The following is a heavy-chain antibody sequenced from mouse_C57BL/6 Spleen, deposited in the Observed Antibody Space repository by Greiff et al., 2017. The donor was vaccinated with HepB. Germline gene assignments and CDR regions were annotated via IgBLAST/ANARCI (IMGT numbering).Heavy chain of an antibody. J-gene: IGHJ3*01. D-gene: IGHD2-1*01. CDR2: ISSGGSYT. CDR1: GFTFSSYG. Sequence: EVKLMESGGDLVKPGASLKLSCAASGFTFSSYGMSWVRQTPDKRLEWVATISSGGSYTNYPDSVKGRFTISRDNATNTLYLQMSSLKSEDTAMYYCARHGGNYGTVFAYWGQGTLVTVSA. V-gene: IGHV5-6*01. CDR3: ARHGGNYGTVFAY.